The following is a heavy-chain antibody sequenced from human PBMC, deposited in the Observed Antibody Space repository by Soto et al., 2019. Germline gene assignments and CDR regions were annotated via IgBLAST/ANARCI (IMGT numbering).Heavy chain of an antibody. CDR3: ARDLYSTSWYYFDY. J-gene: IGHJ4*02. Sequence: ASVKVSCKASENTFSTYSLHWVRQAPRQGLEWMGVINPTTTTTTDAQKFQGRVTMTRDTSTSTVFLELSSLRSGDTAVYYCARDLYSTSWYYFDYWGQGTLVTVSS. D-gene: IGHD6-13*01. V-gene: IGHV1-46*03. CDR2: INPTTTTT. CDR1: ENTFSTYS.